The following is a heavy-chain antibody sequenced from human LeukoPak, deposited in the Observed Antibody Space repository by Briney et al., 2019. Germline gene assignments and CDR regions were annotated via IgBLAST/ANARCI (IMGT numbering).Heavy chain of an antibody. CDR3: AKDRLVGTTGSNYFDF. CDR1: GFSFSDYA. J-gene: IGHJ4*02. CDR2: ISGGAGST. V-gene: IGHV3-23*01. Sequence: GASPRLSCTASGFSFSDYAMGWVRQAPGKGLEWVSSISGGAGSTYYADSVKGRFTISRDNSKSTLYLQLSSLRVEDTAVYYCAKDRLVGTTGSNYFDFRGQGTLVTVSS. D-gene: IGHD1-26*01.